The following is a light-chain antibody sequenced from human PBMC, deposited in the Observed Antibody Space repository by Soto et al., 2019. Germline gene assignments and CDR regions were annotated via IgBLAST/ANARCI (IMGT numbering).Light chain of an antibody. J-gene: IGKJ4*01. V-gene: IGKV3-20*01. Sequence: ENVLTQSPGTLSMYPGERATLSCRASQSVYNNYLAWYQRKPGQAPRLLIYAASNRATGIPDSFSGSGSGTDLTLTISRLESEDFAVYYCHQYGSFPFTFGVGTNVEIK. CDR2: AAS. CDR1: QSVYNNY. CDR3: HQYGSFPFT.